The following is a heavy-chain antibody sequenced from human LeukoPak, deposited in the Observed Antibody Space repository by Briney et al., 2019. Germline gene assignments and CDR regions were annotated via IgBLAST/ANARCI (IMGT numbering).Heavy chain of an antibody. Sequence: ASVKVSCKASGGTFSSYAISWVRQATGQGLEWMGWMNPNSGNTGYAQKFQGRVTMTRNTSISTAYMELSSLRSEDTAVYYCARGRGLRGSYRFDYWGQGTLVTVSS. CDR2: MNPNSGNT. CDR1: GGTFSSYA. D-gene: IGHD1-26*01. CDR3: ARGRGLRGSYRFDY. V-gene: IGHV1-8*02. J-gene: IGHJ4*02.